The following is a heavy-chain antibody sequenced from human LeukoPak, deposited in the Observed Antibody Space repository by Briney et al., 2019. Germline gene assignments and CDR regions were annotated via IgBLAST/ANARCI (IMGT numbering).Heavy chain of an antibody. CDR3: ARQVFYTSGYSYFDY. CDR2: IYSGGST. CDR1: EFSVGSNY. D-gene: IGHD3-22*01. Sequence: GGSLRLSCAASEFSVGSNYMTWVRQAPGKGLEWVSLIYSGGSTYYADSVKGRFTISRDNSKNTLYLQMNSLRAEDTAVYYCARQVFYTSGYSYFDYWGQGTLVTVSS. V-gene: IGHV3-66*04. J-gene: IGHJ4*02.